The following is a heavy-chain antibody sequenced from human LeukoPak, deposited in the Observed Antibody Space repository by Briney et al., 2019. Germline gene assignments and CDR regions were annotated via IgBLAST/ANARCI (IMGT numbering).Heavy chain of an antibody. J-gene: IGHJ4*02. CDR1: GFTFSSYW. V-gene: IGHV3-7*01. Sequence: GGSLRLSCAASGFTFSSYWMSWVRQAPGKGLEWVANIKQDGSEKYYVDSVKGRFTISRDNAKNSLYLQMNSLRAEDTAVYYCAREITIFGVDNFDYWGQGTPVTVSS. D-gene: IGHD3-3*01. CDR3: AREITIFGVDNFDY. CDR2: IKQDGSEK.